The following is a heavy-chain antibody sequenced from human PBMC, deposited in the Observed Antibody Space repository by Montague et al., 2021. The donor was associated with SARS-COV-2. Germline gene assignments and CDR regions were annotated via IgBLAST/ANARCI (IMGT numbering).Heavy chain of an antibody. V-gene: IGHV3-7*01. CDR2: INQDGSEK. D-gene: IGHD2-2*02. CDR3: ARGELCSSISCYTEYYFDY. CDR1: GFTFSSYE. J-gene: IGHJ4*02. Sequence: SLRLSCAASGFTFSSYEMNWVRQAPGKGLEWVASINQDGSEKYYVDSVKGRFTISRDNAKNSLSLQMNSLRAEDTAVYYCARGELCSSISCYTEYYFDYWGQGTLVTVSS.